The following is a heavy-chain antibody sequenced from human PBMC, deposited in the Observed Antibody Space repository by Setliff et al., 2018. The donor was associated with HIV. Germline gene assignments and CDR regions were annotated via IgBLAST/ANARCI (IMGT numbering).Heavy chain of an antibody. CDR3: ARGRYGSRWYASDHYYIDV. Sequence: SETLSLTCTVSGGSISSSSYYWGWIRQPPGQGLQWIGSIYYRGSTYYNPPLKRRVTRSVDTSKNQFPLKLRSVTAADTALYYCARGRYGSRWYASDHYYIDVWGKGTTVPVSS. CDR2: IYYRGST. D-gene: IGHD6-13*01. J-gene: IGHJ6*03. V-gene: IGHV4-39*01. CDR1: GGSISSSSYY.